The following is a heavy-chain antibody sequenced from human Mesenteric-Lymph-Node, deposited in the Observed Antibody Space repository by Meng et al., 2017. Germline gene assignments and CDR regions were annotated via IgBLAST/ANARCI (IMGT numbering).Heavy chain of an antibody. D-gene: IGHD6-19*01. V-gene: IGHV4-38-2*02. J-gene: IGHJ5*02. CDR1: GYSISSGYY. Sequence: SETLSLTCTVSGYSISSGYYWGWIRQPPGKGLEWIGSINHSGSTHYNPSLKSRVTISIDTSKNQFSLKLSSVTAADTAVYYCAREGWQWLVPYNWFDPWGQGTLVTVSS. CDR3: AREGWQWLVPYNWFDP. CDR2: INHSGST.